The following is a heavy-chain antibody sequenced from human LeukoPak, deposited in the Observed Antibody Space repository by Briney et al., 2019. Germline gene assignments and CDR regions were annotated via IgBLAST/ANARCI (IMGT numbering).Heavy chain of an antibody. CDR3: ARGVEPLAANTLAY. D-gene: IGHD1-14*01. CDR1: GFTVITND. J-gene: IGHJ4*02. V-gene: IGHV3-53*01. Sequence: GGSLRLSCAASGFTVITNDMTWVRQAPGKGLEWVSVLYSDGNTKYADSVQGRFIISRDNTKNTLYLEMNSLSPDDTAVYYCARGVEPLAANTLAYWGQGTLVTVSS. CDR2: LYSDGNT.